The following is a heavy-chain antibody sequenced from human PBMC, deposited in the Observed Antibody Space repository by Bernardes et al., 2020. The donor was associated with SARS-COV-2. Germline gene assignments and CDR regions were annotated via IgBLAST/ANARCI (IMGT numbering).Heavy chain of an antibody. J-gene: IGHJ3*02. CDR3: ARVKGLTMIVVVIADAFDI. CDR2: FSFRGSP. V-gene: IGHV4-31*03. Sequence: TLSLTCTFSGGPLSSGGYLWSWIRQHPGKGLEWIGFFSFRGSPYYNPSPKSRVTISVDTSKNQFSLKLSSVTAADTAVYYCARVKGLTMIVVVIADAFDIWGQGKMVTVSS. D-gene: IGHD3-22*01. CDR1: GGPLSSGGYL.